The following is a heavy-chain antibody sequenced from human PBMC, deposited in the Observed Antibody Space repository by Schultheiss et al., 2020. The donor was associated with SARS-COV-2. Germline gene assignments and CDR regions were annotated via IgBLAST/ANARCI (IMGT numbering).Heavy chain of an antibody. V-gene: IGHV3-33*08. J-gene: IGHJ4*02. CDR3: ARDRYSYGHSPYYFDS. CDR1: GFTFSSYS. CDR2: IWYDGSNK. Sequence: GGSLRLSCAASGFTFSSYSMHWVRQAPGEGLEWVAVIWYDGSNKYYADSVKGRFTISRDNSKNTLYLQMNSLRVEDTAVYYCARDRYSYGHSPYYFDSWGQGSLVTVSS. D-gene: IGHD5-18*01.